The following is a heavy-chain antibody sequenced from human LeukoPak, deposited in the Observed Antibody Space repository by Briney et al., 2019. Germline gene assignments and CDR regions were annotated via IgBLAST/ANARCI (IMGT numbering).Heavy chain of an antibody. D-gene: IGHD3-10*01. CDR2: ISASGGST. CDR1: GFTFSTYV. Sequence: GGSLRLSCAGSGFTFSTYVMTWVRQAPGKGLEWVPDISASGGSTHYADSVKGRFTISRDNSKNTLYLQMNSLRVEDTAVYYCAKEGIWFGQFAFDSWGQGALVTVSS. CDR3: AKEGIWFGQFAFDS. V-gene: IGHV3-23*01. J-gene: IGHJ4*02.